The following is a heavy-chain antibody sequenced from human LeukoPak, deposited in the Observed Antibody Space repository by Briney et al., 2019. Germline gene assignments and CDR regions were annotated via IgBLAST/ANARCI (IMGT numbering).Heavy chain of an antibody. CDR3: ARDGLPLI. CDR1: GFTFSSYA. Sequence: PGGSLRLSCAASGFTFSSYAMHWVRQAPGKGLEWLAVVSAHGLDKFYASSVRGRFTISRDNAKNSLYLQMNSLRAEDTAVYYCARDGLPLIWGQGTLVTVSS. CDR2: VSAHGLDK. V-gene: IGHV3-30*04. J-gene: IGHJ4*02.